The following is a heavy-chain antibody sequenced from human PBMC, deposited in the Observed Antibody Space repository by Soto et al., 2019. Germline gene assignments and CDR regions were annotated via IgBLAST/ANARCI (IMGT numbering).Heavy chain of an antibody. J-gene: IGHJ3*01. V-gene: IGHV2-5*01. D-gene: IGHD6-19*01. CDR3: AHGPGRISVPGTRAFDV. CDR2: IHWNGDR. Sequence: QITLKESGPTLVKPTQTLTLTCTFSGFSLSTNGEAVGWIHQPPGKALVLLGLIHWNGDRHYRPSLRSRLTITQDTSKNKVVLTMTNMDPVDTGTYYCAHGPGRISVPGTRAFDVWGQGTMVTVSS. CDR1: GFSLSTNGEA.